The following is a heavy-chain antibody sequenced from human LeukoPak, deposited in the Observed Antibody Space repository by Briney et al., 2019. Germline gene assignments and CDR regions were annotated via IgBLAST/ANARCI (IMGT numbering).Heavy chain of an antibody. CDR2: ISAYNGNT. V-gene: IGHV1-18*01. CDR1: GYTFTSYG. CDR3: ARDHVVVVPAAMASDY. J-gene: IGHJ4*02. D-gene: IGHD2-2*01. Sequence: ASVKVPCKASGYTFTSYGISWVRQAPGQGLEWMGWISAYNGNTNYAQKLQGRVTMTTDTSTSTAYMELRSLRSDDTAVYYCARDHVVVVPAAMASDYWGQGTLVTVSS.